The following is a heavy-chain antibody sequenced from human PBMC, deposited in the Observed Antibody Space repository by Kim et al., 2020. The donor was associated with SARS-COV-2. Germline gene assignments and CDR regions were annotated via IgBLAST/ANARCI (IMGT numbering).Heavy chain of an antibody. CDR1: GGSISSGGNY. D-gene: IGHD6-13*01. V-gene: IGHV4-31*03. CDR2: IYYSGST. CDR3: ARDRSGSSLDY. J-gene: IGHJ4*02. Sequence: SETLSLTCTVSGGSISSGGNYWSWIRQHPGKGLEWIGYIYYSGSTYYNPSLKSRVTISVDTSKNQFSLILSSVTAADTAVYYCARDRSGSSLDYWGQGTLVTVSS.